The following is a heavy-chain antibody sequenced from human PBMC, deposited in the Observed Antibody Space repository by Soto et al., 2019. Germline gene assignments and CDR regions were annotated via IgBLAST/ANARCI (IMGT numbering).Heavy chain of an antibody. D-gene: IGHD2-15*01. Sequence: ASVQVSCKTSGYTFTSYATHWLRQAPGQRLEWMGWIIAANGEANYASKFQGRVTITRDTPTSTAYMELSSLRSEDTAVYYCERAGGYCSGGSCSPHDYWGQGTLVTVSS. V-gene: IGHV1-3*01. J-gene: IGHJ4*02. CDR2: IIAANGEA. CDR1: GYTFTSYA. CDR3: ERAGGYCSGGSCSPHDY.